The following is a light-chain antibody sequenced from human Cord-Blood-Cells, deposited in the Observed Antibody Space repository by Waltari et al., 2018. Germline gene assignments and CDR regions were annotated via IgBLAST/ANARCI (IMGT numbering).Light chain of an antibody. CDR1: QSISSY. CDR2: AAS. Sequence: DIQMTQSPSSLSASVGDRVTITCRASQSISSYLNWYQQKPGKAPKLLIYAASSLQSGVPSRFSGSGSGTDFTLTISSLQPEDFATYYCQQSYSTSRGGTFGQGTKVEIK. CDR3: QQSYSTSRGGT. V-gene: IGKV1-39*01. J-gene: IGKJ1*01.